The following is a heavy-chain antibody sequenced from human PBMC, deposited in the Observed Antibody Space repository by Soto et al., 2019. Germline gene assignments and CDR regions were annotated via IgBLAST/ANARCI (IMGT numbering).Heavy chain of an antibody. CDR2: INPSGGST. D-gene: IGHD3-9*01. V-gene: IGHV1-46*01. J-gene: IGHJ6*02. Sequence: ASVKVSCKASGYTFTSYYMHWVRQAPGQGLEWMGIINPSGGSTSYAQKFQGRVTMTRDTSTSTVYMELSSLRSEDTAVYYCARGALRYFDRPFYYGMDVWGPGITVTVSS. CDR3: ARGALRYFDRPFYYGMDV. CDR1: GYTFTSYY.